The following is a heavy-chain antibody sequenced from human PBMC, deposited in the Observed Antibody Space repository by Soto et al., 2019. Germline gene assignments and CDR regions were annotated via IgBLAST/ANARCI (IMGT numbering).Heavy chain of an antibody. CDR2: IYYSGST. CDR1: GGSISSGDYY. Sequence: SETLSLTCTVSGGSISSGDYYWSWIRQPPGKGLEWIGYIYYSGSTYYNPSLKSRATISVDTSKNQFSLKLSSVTAADTAVYYCARGHDYGDYVDYWYFDLWGRGTLVTVSS. D-gene: IGHD4-17*01. V-gene: IGHV4-30-4*01. J-gene: IGHJ2*01. CDR3: ARGHDYGDYVDYWYFDL.